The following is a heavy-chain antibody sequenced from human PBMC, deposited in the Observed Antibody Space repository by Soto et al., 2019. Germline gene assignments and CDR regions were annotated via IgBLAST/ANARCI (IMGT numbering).Heavy chain of an antibody. Sequence: WASVKVSCKASGYTFTGYYMHWVRQAPGQGLEWMGWINPNSGGTNYAQKFQGRVTMTRDTSISTAYMELSRLRSDDTAVYYCARVWSDMRIYYYYGMDVWGQGTTVTVS. CDR2: INPNSGGT. V-gene: IGHV1-2*02. CDR1: GYTFTGYY. D-gene: IGHD3-10*01. J-gene: IGHJ6*02. CDR3: ARVWSDMRIYYYYGMDV.